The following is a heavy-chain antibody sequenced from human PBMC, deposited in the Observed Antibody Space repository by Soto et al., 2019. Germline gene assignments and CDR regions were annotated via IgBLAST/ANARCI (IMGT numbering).Heavy chain of an antibody. Sequence: SETLSLTCTVSGGSISFYYWTWIRQPPGKGLEYIGYIYYSGSTNYNPSLKSRVTISVDTSKNQFSLKLSSVTAADTAVYYCARRWGAAFDYWGQGTLVTVSS. V-gene: IGHV4-59*08. D-gene: IGHD1-26*01. CDR3: ARRWGAAFDY. CDR1: GGSISFYY. J-gene: IGHJ4*02. CDR2: IYYSGST.